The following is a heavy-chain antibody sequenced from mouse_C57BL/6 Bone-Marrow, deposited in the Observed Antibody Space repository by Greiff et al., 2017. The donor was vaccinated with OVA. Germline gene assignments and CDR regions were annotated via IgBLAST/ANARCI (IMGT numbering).Heavy chain of an antibody. CDR2: IRNKANNLAT. J-gene: IGHJ3*01. CDR1: GFTFSDAW. CDR3: TSLYY. Sequence: EVQLVESGGGLVQPGGSMKLSCAASGFTFSDAWMDWVRQSPEKGLEWVAEIRNKANNLATYYAESVKGRFTISRDDSKSSVYLQMNSLRAEDTGIYYCTSLYYWGQGTLVTVSA. V-gene: IGHV6-6*01.